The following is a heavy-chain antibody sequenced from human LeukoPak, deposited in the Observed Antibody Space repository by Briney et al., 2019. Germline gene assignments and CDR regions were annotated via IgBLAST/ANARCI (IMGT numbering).Heavy chain of an antibody. V-gene: IGHV3-15*01. D-gene: IGHD6-6*01. Sequence: PGGSLRLSCAASGFTFSNAWMSCVRQAPGKGLEWVSRLKSKAAGGTADYVAPVKGRFTISRDNAKNSLYLQMNSLRAEDTAVYYCAREMYSSSSGLTRWGQGTLVTVSS. CDR1: GFTFSNAW. J-gene: IGHJ4*02. CDR3: AREMYSSSSGLTR. CDR2: LKSKAAGGTA.